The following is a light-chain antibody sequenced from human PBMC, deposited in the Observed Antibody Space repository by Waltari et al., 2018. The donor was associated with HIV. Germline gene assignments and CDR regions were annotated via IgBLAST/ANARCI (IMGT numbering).Light chain of an antibody. Sequence: FMLTQPHSMSASPGTTVTISCTRSSATIASTSVQWYQQRPGGAPTTVVFEDTQRPSGVPERFSGSIDSSSNSASLTISGLKTEDEADYYCQSYDTTNHLIFGGGTKVTVL. CDR2: EDT. CDR1: SATIASTS. CDR3: QSYDTTNHLI. V-gene: IGLV6-57*04. J-gene: IGLJ2*01.